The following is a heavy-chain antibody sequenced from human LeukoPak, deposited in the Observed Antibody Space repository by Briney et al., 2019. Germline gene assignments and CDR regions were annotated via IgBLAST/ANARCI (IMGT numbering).Heavy chain of an antibody. V-gene: IGHV1-69*01. CDR3: ARDPQPLGSYYYYYMDV. D-gene: IGHD3-10*01. Sequence: SVKVSCKASGGTFSSYAISWVRQAPGQGLEWMGGIIPIFGTANYAQKFQGRVTITADESTSTAYMELSSLRSEDTAVYYCARDPQPLGSYYYYYMDVWGKGTTVTVSS. CDR1: GGTFSSYA. J-gene: IGHJ6*03. CDR2: IIPIFGTA.